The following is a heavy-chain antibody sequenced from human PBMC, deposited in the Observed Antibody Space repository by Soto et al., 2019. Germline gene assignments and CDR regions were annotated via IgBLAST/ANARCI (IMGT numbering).Heavy chain of an antibody. CDR1: GFTFSSYA. J-gene: IGHJ6*02. V-gene: IGHV3-23*01. D-gene: IGHD3-10*01. CDR2: ISGSGGNT. CDR3: ASMVRGVIITTYGMDV. Sequence: GGSLRLSCAASGFTFSSYAMSWVRQAPGKGLEWVSAISGSGGNTYYADSVKGRFTISRDNSKNTLYLQMNSLRAEDTAVYYCASMVRGVIITTYGMDVWGQGTTVTVSS.